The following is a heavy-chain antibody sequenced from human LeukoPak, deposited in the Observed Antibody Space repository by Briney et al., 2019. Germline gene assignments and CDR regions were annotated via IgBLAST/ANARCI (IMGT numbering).Heavy chain of an antibody. D-gene: IGHD2/OR15-2a*01. CDR2: INHSGST. Sequence: PSETLSLTCAVYGGSFSGYYWSWIRQPSGKGLEWIGEINHSGSTNYNPSLKSRVTISVDTSKNQFSLKLSSVTAADTAVYYCARVIVPGYFDYWGQGTLVTVSS. CDR3: ARVIVPGYFDY. CDR1: GGSFSGYY. J-gene: IGHJ4*02. V-gene: IGHV4-34*01.